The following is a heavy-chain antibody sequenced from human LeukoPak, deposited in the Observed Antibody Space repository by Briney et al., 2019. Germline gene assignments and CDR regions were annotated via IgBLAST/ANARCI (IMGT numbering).Heavy chain of an antibody. CDR1: GFSLSTSGVS. J-gene: IGHJ4*02. Sequence: SGPALVKPTQTLTLTCAFSGFSLSTSGVSVSWIRQPPGKALEWLARIDWDDGEYYSTSLKTRLTISKDTSKNQVVLTMTNMDPVDTATYYCSRTQLNYGSGSYSFHYWGQGTLVTVSS. CDR2: IDWDDGE. V-gene: IGHV2-70*11. CDR3: SRTQLNYGSGSYSFHY. D-gene: IGHD3-10*01.